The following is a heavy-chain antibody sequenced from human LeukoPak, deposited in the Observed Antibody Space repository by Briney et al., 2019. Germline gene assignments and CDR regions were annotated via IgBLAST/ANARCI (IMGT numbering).Heavy chain of an antibody. J-gene: IGHJ5*02. CDR1: GYTFTGYY. V-gene: IGHV1-3*01. CDR3: ARDQGSSGWYDRGANWFDP. CDR2: INAGNGNT. Sequence: ASVKVSCKASGYTFTGYYMHWVRQAPGQRLEWMGWINAGNGNTKYSQKFQGRVTITRDTSASTAYMELSSLRSEDTAVYYCARDQGSSGWYDRGANWFDPWGQGTLVTVSS. D-gene: IGHD6-19*01.